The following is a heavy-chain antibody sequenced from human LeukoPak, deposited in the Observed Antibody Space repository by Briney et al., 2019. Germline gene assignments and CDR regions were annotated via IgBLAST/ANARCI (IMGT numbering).Heavy chain of an antibody. CDR2: ISGSSSTI. CDR1: GFTFSTYT. CDR3: ARGWWTSHYMGV. V-gene: IGHV3-48*01. D-gene: IGHD2-15*01. Sequence: GGSLRLSCAASGFTFSTYTMKWVRQAPGKGLEWVSYISGSSSTIYYADSVKGRFTISRDNAKNSLYLQMNSLRAEDTAVYYCARGWWTSHYMGVWGKGTTVTVSS. J-gene: IGHJ6*03.